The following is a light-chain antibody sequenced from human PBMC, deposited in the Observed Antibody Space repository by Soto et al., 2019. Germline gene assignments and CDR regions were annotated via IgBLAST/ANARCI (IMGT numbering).Light chain of an antibody. J-gene: IGLJ1*01. Sequence: QSALTHPASVSGSPGQSMTISCTGTSSDVGAYKYVSWYQQHPGKVPKLIIYGVSNRPSGVSNRFSGSKSGNTAFLTISGLQPEDEADYYCSSFTGTTTLDVFGTGTKVTVL. V-gene: IGLV2-14*03. CDR2: GVS. CDR1: SSDVGAYKY. CDR3: SSFTGTTTLDV.